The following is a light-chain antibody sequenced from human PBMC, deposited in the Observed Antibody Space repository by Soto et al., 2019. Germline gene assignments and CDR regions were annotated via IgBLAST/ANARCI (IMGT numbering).Light chain of an antibody. J-gene: IGKJ1*01. CDR1: QSVSNNY. CDR3: QQYGSSGT. Sequence: EIVLTQSPGSLSLSPGQRATLSCRASQSVSNNYLAWYQQNPGQAPRLLIYGASNRATGIPDRFSGSGSGTDFTITISRLEPEDVAVYYCQQYGSSGTFGQGTKVDIK. V-gene: IGKV3-20*01. CDR2: GAS.